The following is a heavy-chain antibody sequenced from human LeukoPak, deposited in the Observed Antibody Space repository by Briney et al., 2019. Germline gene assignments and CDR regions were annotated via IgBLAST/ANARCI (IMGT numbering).Heavy chain of an antibody. D-gene: IGHD2-2*02. CDR2: ISGSGGST. V-gene: IGHV3-23*01. J-gene: IGHJ4*02. Sequence: GGSLRLSCAASGFTISSYAMSWVRQAPGKGLAWVSAISGSGGSTYYADSVKGRFTISRDNSKNTLYLQMNSLRAEDTAVYYCAKDCSSTSCYRDWGQGTLVTVSS. CDR3: AKDCSSTSCYRD. CDR1: GFTISSYA.